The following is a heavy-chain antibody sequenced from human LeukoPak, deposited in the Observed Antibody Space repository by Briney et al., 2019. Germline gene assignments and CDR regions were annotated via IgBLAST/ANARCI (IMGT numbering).Heavy chain of an antibody. Sequence: PGGSLSLSCAASGFPFEDNAMSGVSKAPGKGLEWVSGINWNGGSKGYADSVKGRFTISRDNAKNSLYLQMNSLRAEDTALYYCARAVVVVPAASKYYYMDVWGKGTTVTVSS. D-gene: IGHD2-2*01. V-gene: IGHV3-20*04. CDR2: INWNGGSK. J-gene: IGHJ6*03. CDR3: ARAVVVVPAASKYYYMDV. CDR1: GFPFEDNA.